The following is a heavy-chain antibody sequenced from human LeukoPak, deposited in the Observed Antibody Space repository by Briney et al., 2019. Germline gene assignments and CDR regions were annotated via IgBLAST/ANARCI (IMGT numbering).Heavy chain of an antibody. V-gene: IGHV3-33*01. J-gene: IGHJ4*02. Sequence: PGGSLRLSCAASGLTFSSYGMHWVRKAPGKGLEWVAVIWYDGSNKYYADSVKARFTISRDNSKNTLYLQMNSLRAEDTAVYYCARGHLRIAAAEVPVDYWGQGTLVTVSS. CDR2: IWYDGSNK. CDR3: ARGHLRIAAAEVPVDY. D-gene: IGHD6-13*01. CDR1: GLTFSSYG.